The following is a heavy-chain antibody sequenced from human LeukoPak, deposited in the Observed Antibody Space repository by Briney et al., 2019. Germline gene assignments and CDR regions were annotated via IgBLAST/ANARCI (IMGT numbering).Heavy chain of an antibody. Sequence: ASVKVSCKASGYTFTGYSMHWVRQAPGQGLEWMGWINPNSGGTNYAQKFQGRVTMTRDTSTSTAYMELSRLRSDDTAVYYCARVGIGYSSGPTDYWGQGTLVTVSS. CDR3: ARVGIGYSSGPTDY. CDR2: INPNSGGT. CDR1: GYTFTGYS. J-gene: IGHJ4*02. D-gene: IGHD6-19*01. V-gene: IGHV1-2*02.